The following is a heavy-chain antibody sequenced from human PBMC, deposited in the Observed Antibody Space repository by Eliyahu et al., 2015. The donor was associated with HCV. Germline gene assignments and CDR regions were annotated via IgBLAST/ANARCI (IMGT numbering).Heavy chain of an antibody. CDR1: GFSISTSGVG. CDR3: AHIRVGSRDCSGGRCYSGFDY. CDR2: IYWDDDK. J-gene: IGHJ4*02. D-gene: IGHD2-15*01. V-gene: IGHV2-5*02. Sequence: QITLKESGPTLVKPTQTLMLTCSFSGFSISTSGVGVGWIRQPPGKALEWLTLIYWDDDKRYRPSLKNRLTITKDTSKNQVVFIMTNMDPVDTATYYCAHIRVGSRDCSGGRCYSGFDYWGQGTLVTVSS.